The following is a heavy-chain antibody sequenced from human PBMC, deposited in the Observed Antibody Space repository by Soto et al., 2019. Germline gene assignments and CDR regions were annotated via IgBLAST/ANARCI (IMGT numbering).Heavy chain of an antibody. CDR3: ARATARVAANFDY. CDR1: GGSFSGYY. Sequence: SETLSLTCAVYGGSFSGYYWSWIRQPPGKGLEWIGEINHSGSTNYNPSLKSRVTISVDTSKNQFSLKLSSVTAADTAVYYCARATARVAANFDYWGQGTLVTVSS. J-gene: IGHJ4*02. D-gene: IGHD6-19*01. CDR2: INHSGST. V-gene: IGHV4-34*01.